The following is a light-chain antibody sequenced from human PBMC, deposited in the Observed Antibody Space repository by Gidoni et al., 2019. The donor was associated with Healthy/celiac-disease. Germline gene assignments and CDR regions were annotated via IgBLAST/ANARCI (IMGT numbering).Light chain of an antibody. CDR1: QDISNY. Sequence: DIQLNQPPSSLSASVGDRVTLTCQASQDISNYLNWYQQKPGKAPKLLIYDASNLETGVPSRFSGSGSGTDFTFTISSLQPEDIATYYCQQYDNLLLTFGPGTKVEIK. CDR3: QQYDNLLLT. J-gene: IGKJ3*01. CDR2: DAS. V-gene: IGKV1-33*01.